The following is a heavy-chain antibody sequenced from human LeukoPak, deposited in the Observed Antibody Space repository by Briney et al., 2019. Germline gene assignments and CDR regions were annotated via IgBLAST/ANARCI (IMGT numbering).Heavy chain of an antibody. CDR2: IKQDGSEK. Sequence: GGSLRLSCAASGFTFSSYWMSWDRQAPGEGLEWVANIKQDGSEKYYVDSVKGRFTISRDNAKNSLYLQMNSLRAEDTAVYYCARLKLLWSNYFDYWGQGTLVTVSS. V-gene: IGHV3-7*01. CDR3: ARLKLLWSNYFDY. J-gene: IGHJ4*02. CDR1: GFTFSSYW. D-gene: IGHD2-2*01.